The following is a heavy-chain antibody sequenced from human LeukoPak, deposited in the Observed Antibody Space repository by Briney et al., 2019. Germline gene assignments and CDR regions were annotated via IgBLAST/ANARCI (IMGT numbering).Heavy chain of an antibody. CDR1: GFTFSTQW. Sequence: AGGSLRLSCTVSGFTFSTQWMSWVRQALGKGLEWVANIRQDGSETQYVDSMKGRFTISRDNAKNSLYLQMNSLRAEDTAMYYCVTTTRSRPFDYWGQGTLVTVSS. CDR2: IRQDGSET. CDR3: VTTTRSRPFDY. D-gene: IGHD1-26*01. J-gene: IGHJ4*02. V-gene: IGHV3-7*01.